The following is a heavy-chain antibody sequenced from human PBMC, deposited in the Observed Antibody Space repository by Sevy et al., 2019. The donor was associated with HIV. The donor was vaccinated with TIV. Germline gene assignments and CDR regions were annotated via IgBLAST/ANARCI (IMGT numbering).Heavy chain of an antibody. CDR1: GFTFSAFG. J-gene: IGHJ3*02. Sequence: GESLKISCAASGFTFSAFGMHWVRQAPGKGLEWVALISHDGDYRSYADSVKGRFTISRDNAKNTLYLQLNSLGLEHTAVYYSAKAYHNRLIGTRGDAFDIWGQGTLVTVSS. D-gene: IGHD3-10*01. V-gene: IGHV3-30*18. CDR3: AKAYHNRLIGTRGDAFDI. CDR2: ISHDGDYR.